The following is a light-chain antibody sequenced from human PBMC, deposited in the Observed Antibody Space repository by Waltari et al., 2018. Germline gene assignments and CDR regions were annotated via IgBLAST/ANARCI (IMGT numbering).Light chain of an antibody. V-gene: IGKV3-15*01. Sequence: EIVMTQSPATLSVSPGERATLSCRARQSIAGNLAWYQQKPGQPPRLLIYGASTRATGFPARFSGSGSGTEFTLTISSLQSEDFAVYYCEQYSNWPGTFGQGTKLEIK. CDR2: GAS. J-gene: IGKJ2*02. CDR1: QSIAGN. CDR3: EQYSNWPGT.